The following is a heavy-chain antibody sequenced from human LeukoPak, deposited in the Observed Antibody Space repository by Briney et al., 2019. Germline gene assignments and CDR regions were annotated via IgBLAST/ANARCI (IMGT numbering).Heavy chain of an antibody. CDR3: AGDWGFYDSSGYYGY. CDR2: ISWNSGSI. CDR1: GFTFSSYG. J-gene: IGHJ4*02. Sequence: GGSLRLSCAASGFTFSSYGMHWVRQAPGKGLEWVSGISWNSGSIGYADSVKGRFTISRDNSKNTLYLQMNSLRAEDTAVYYCAGDWGFYDSSGYYGYWGQGTLVTVSS. V-gene: IGHV3-9*01. D-gene: IGHD3-22*01.